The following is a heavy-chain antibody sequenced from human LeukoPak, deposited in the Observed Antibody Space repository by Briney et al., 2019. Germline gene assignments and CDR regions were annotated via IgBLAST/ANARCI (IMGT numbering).Heavy chain of an antibody. Sequence: EASVKVSCKASGYIFTGYYMHWVRQAPGQGLEWMGWINPNSGGTNYAEKFRGRVTMTRDTSITTAYMELSSLRSDDTAVYYCAKCAAVIGCYWGQGTLVTVSS. CDR2: INPNSGGT. CDR1: GYIFTGYY. J-gene: IGHJ4*02. D-gene: IGHD3-3*01. CDR3: AKCAAVIGCY. V-gene: IGHV1-2*02.